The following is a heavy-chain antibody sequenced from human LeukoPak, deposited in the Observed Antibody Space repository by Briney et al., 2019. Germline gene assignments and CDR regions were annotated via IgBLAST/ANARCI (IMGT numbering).Heavy chain of an antibody. Sequence: GGSLRLSCAASGFTLSNYWVHWVRQAPGEGLVWVSRINEPGTWPTYEDSVRGRFTISRDNAKNTVSLHMKNLRAEDTAVYYCARVFCSGGSCYYYYGMDVWGQGTTVTVSS. CDR1: GFTLSNYW. CDR3: ARVFCSGGSCYYYYGMDV. D-gene: IGHD2-15*01. J-gene: IGHJ6*02. V-gene: IGHV3-74*03. CDR2: INEPGTWP.